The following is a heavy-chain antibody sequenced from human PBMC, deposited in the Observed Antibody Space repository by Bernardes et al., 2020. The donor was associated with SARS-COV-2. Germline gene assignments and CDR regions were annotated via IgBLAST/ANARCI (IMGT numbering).Heavy chain of an antibody. CDR1: GYTFSSFG. V-gene: IGHV1-18*01. Sequence: ASMKVSCKASGYTFSSFGISWVRQAPGQGLEWMGWISAYNGNTNYEQKLQGRVTMTTDRSTATAYMELRSLRSDDTAVYYCARDNLRYGDLRVGFDYWGQGTLVTVPS. CDR3: ARDNLRYGDLRVGFDY. J-gene: IGHJ4*02. CDR2: ISAYNGNT. D-gene: IGHD4-17*01.